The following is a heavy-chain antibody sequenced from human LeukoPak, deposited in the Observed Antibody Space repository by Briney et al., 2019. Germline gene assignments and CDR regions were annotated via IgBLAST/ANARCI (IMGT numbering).Heavy chain of an antibody. CDR2: FFYSGST. Sequence: SETLSLTCTVSGGSTSSGRYYWGWIRQPPGKGLEWIGSFFYSGSTYSDPSLKSRVTISVDTSKNQFSLKMNSVTAADTAVYYCARTPGYCSDGTCYFDYWGQGTLVTVSS. V-gene: IGHV4-39*01. D-gene: IGHD2-15*01. J-gene: IGHJ4*02. CDR1: GGSTSSGRYY. CDR3: ARTPGYCSDGTCYFDY.